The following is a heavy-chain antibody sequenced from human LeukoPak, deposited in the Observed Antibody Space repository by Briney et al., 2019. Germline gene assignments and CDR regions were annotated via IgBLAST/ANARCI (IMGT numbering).Heavy chain of an antibody. J-gene: IGHJ4*02. CDR3: ARGDHEPVL. CDR1: CGSISSGSYY. CDR2: IYTSGST. Sequence: PSETLSLTCTVSCGSISSGSYYWRWIRQPAEKLLEWIGRIYTSGSTNYNPSLKSRVTISVDTSKNQFSLKLSSVTAADTAVYYCARGDHEPVLWGQGTLVTVSS. V-gene: IGHV4-61*02.